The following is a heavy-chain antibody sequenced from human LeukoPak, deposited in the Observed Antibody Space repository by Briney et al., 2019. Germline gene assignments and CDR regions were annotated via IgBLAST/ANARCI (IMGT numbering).Heavy chain of an antibody. Sequence: PSETLSLTCIVSGVSISNYYWSWIRQPAGKGLEWIGEINHSGSTNYNPSLKSRVTISVDTSKNQFSLKLSSVTAADTAVYYCARVRRQLVLSYYYYYMDVWGKGTTVTVSS. D-gene: IGHD6-13*01. CDR1: GVSISNYY. V-gene: IGHV4-59*08. J-gene: IGHJ6*03. CDR3: ARVRRQLVLSYYYYYMDV. CDR2: INHSGST.